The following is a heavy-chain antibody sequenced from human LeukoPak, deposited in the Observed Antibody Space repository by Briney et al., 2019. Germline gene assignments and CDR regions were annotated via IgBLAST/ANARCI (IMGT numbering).Heavy chain of an antibody. Sequence: GGSLRLSCSAAGYTFSSYDMQWVRQAPGKVLEYVSAISSNGGSTYYADSGKGRFTVSRDNSKNTLYLQMSSLRAQVTAVYYCVRGMTTVVTPGFDYWGQGTLVTVSS. CDR3: VRGMTTVVTPGFDY. V-gene: IGHV3-64D*06. CDR2: ISSNGGST. D-gene: IGHD4-23*01. CDR1: GYTFSSYD. J-gene: IGHJ4*02.